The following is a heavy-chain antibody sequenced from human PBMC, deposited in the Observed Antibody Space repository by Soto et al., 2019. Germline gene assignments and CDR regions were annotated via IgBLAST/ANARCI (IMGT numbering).Heavy chain of an antibody. J-gene: IGHJ3*02. V-gene: IGHV4-30-4*01. D-gene: IGHD1-26*01. CDR1: GGSISSGDYY. CDR2: IDFSGST. Sequence: ASETLSLTCTVSGGSISSGDYYWTWIRQPPGKGLEWIGYIDFSGSTYYNPSLKSRLSISVDTSKNQFSLRLSSMTAADTAVYYCARDLPATTRAFDIWGQGTMVTVSS. CDR3: ARDLPATTRAFDI.